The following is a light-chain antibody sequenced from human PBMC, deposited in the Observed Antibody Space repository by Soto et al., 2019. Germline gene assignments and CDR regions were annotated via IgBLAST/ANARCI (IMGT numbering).Light chain of an antibody. Sequence: QSVLTQPPSASGSPGQSVTISCTGTSSDVGGYNYVSWYQQYTGKAPKLMIYEVTKRPSGVPDRFSGSKSGNTASLTVSGLQAEDEADYYCSSYAGSSDIVLGTGTKVTVL. CDR2: EVT. J-gene: IGLJ1*01. CDR1: SSDVGGYNY. V-gene: IGLV2-8*01. CDR3: SSYAGSSDIV.